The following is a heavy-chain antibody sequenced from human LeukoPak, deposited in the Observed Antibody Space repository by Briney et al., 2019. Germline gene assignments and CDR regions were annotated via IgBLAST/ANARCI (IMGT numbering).Heavy chain of an antibody. Sequence: PGGSLRLSCAAFGFTVSRNHMTWVRQAPGKGLEWVSIIYSGGSTYYADSVRGRFTISRDSSQNTLCLQMNGLRVEDTAVYYCVTLPTGDYWGQGTLVTVSS. V-gene: IGHV3-53*01. D-gene: IGHD2-15*01. CDR2: IYSGGST. CDR3: VTLPTGDY. J-gene: IGHJ4*02. CDR1: GFTVSRNH.